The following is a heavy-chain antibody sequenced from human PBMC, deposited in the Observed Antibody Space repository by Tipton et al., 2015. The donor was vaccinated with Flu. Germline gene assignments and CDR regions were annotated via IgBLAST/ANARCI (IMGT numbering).Heavy chain of an antibody. CDR2: MYYRGST. CDR3: ARGPPGPSIRAYYFDI. D-gene: IGHD2-21*01. J-gene: IGHJ4*02. CDR1: GVSISSGGYY. V-gene: IGHV4-31*03. Sequence: TLSLTCSVSGVSISSGGYYWSWIRHHPGKGLEWIGYMYYRGSTYYNPSLESRVTISTDTSTNQVSLKMNSVIAADTAVYYCARGPPGPSIRAYYFDIWGQGALVTVSS.